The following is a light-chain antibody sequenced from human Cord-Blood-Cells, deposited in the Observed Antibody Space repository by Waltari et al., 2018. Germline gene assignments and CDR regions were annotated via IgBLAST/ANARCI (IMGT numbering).Light chain of an antibody. CDR3: QQSYSTPPT. Sequence: DIQMTQSPSSLSASVGDRVTSTCRASQSISSYLNWYQQKPGNAPKLLIYAASSLQSGVPSRLSGSGSGTDFTLTISSLQPEDFATYYCQQSYSTPPTFGQGTNVEIK. J-gene: IGKJ1*01. V-gene: IGKV1-39*01. CDR1: QSISSY. CDR2: AAS.